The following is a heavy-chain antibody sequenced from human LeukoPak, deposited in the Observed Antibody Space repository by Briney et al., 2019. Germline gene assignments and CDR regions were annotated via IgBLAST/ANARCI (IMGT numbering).Heavy chain of an antibody. D-gene: IGHD6-13*01. CDR3: ATLSSSWYRGYYGMDV. CDR1: GYTLTELS. J-gene: IGHJ6*02. CDR2: FDPEDGET. V-gene: IGHV1-24*01. Sequence: GASVKVSCKFSGYTLTELSMHWVRQAPGKGLEWMGGFDPEDGETIYAQKFQGRVTMTEDTSTDTAYMELSSLRSEDTAVYYCATLSSSWYRGYYGMDVWGQGTTVTVSS.